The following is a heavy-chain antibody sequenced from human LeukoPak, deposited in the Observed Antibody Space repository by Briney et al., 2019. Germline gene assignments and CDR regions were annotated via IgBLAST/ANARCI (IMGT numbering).Heavy chain of an antibody. CDR1: GGSISSYY. D-gene: IGHD3-22*01. CDR2: IYYSVST. J-gene: IGHJ4*02. V-gene: IGHV4-59*08. Sequence: SETLCLTCTDPGGSISSYYWSWIRQPPRKRLEWIGYIYYSVSTNYNPSLKSRVTISVDTSKNQFSLKLSCVTAADTAVYYCARTGSSGYFRFDYWGQGTLVTVSS. CDR3: ARTGSSGYFRFDY.